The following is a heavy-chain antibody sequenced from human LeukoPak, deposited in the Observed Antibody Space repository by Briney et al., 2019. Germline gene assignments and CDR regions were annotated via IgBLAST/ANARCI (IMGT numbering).Heavy chain of an antibody. D-gene: IGHD3-22*01. CDR3: ARGGLDAYYYDSSGHDY. J-gene: IGHJ4*02. CDR1: GYTFTGYY. V-gene: IGHV7-4-1*02. CDR2: INTNTGNP. Sequence: ASVKVSCKASGYTFTGYYMHWVRQAPGQGLEWMGWINTNTGNPTYAQGFTGRFVFSLDTSVSTAYLQISSLKAEDTAVYYCARGGLDAYYYDSSGHDYWGQGTLVTVSS.